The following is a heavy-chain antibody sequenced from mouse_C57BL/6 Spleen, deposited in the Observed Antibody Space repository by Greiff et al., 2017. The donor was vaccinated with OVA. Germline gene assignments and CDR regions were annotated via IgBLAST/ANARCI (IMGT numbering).Heavy chain of an antibody. CDR3: AIPGTTVVVDY. CDR2: INPSNGGT. J-gene: IGHJ2*01. Sequence: QVQLQQPGPELVKPWASVNLSCKASGYTFTSYWMHWVKQRPGQGLEWIGNINPSNGGTNYNEQFQSKATLTVDKYSRTAYMQLSSLTSEDSAVYYCAIPGTTVVVDYWGQGTTLTVSS. D-gene: IGHD1-1*01. V-gene: IGHV1-53*01. CDR1: GYTFTSYW.